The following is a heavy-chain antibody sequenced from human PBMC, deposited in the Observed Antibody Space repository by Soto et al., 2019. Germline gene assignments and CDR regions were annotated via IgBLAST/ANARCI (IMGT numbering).Heavy chain of an antibody. CDR3: ARDPDIVVVPAASGYGMDV. CDR1: GYTFTSYA. J-gene: IGHJ6*02. CDR2: INAGNGNT. Sequence: ASVKVSCKASGYTFTSYAMHWVRQAPGQRLEWMGWINAGNGNTKYSQKFQGRVTITRDKSTSTAYMELSSLRSEDTAVYYCARDPDIVVVPAASGYGMDVWGQGTTVTVSS. V-gene: IGHV1-3*01. D-gene: IGHD2-2*01.